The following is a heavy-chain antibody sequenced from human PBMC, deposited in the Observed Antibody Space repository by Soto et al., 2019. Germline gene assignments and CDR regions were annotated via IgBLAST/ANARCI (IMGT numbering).Heavy chain of an antibody. CDR3: ARRVETNGWNGFGDDKYYFDF. CDR2: MNPNTGNS. Sequence: QVQLVQSGAEVRKPGASVKVSCEASGYTFTSYDIYWVRQASGQGLEWMGWMNPNTGNSGYAQKFQGRVTMTSDTSISTAHMELSSLRSEDAAVYYCARRVETNGWNGFGDDKYYFDFWGQGTLVTVSS. CDR1: GYTFTSYD. D-gene: IGHD1-1*01. J-gene: IGHJ4*02. V-gene: IGHV1-8*01.